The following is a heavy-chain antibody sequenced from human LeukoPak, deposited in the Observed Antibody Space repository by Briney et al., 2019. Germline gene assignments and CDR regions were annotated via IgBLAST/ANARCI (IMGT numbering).Heavy chain of an antibody. Sequence: PGGSLRLSCAASGFTFSSYEMNWVRQAPGKGLEWVSYISSSGSTIYYADSVKGRFTISRDNAKNSLYLQMNSLRAEDTAVYYCAREGAGGNYYDSSGYSDYWGQGTLVTVSS. V-gene: IGHV3-48*03. CDR3: AREGAGGNYYDSSGYSDY. D-gene: IGHD3-22*01. CDR1: GFTFSSYE. CDR2: ISSSGSTI. J-gene: IGHJ4*02.